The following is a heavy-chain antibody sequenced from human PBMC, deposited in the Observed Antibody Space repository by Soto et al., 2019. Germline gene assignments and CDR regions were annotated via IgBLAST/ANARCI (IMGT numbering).Heavy chain of an antibody. V-gene: IGHV3-74*01. Sequence: EVQLVESGGGLVQPGGSLRLSCAASGFTFSNYSMHWVRQAPGKGLVWVSRIHSDGSSTFYADSVKGRFTISRDNAKKMVYLQMNSLRAEDTAVYYCARDNWNTVWGQGTMVTVSS. CDR3: ARDNWNTV. CDR1: GFTFSNYS. D-gene: IGHD1-20*01. J-gene: IGHJ3*01. CDR2: IHSDGSST.